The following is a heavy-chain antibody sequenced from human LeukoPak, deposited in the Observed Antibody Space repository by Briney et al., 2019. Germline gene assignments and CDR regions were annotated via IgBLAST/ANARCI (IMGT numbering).Heavy chain of an antibody. CDR3: ARVRFLEWFANDAFDI. V-gene: IGHV3-53*01. Sequence: GGSLRLSCAASGFTVSSNYMSWVRQAPGKGLEWVSVIYSGGSTYYADSVKGRFTISRDNSKNTLYLQMNSLRAEDTAVYYCARVRFLEWFANDAFDIWGQGTMVTVSS. CDR1: GFTVSSNY. J-gene: IGHJ3*02. D-gene: IGHD3-3*01. CDR2: IYSGGST.